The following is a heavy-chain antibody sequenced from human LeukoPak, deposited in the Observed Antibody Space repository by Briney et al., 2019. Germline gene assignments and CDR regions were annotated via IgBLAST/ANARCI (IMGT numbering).Heavy chain of an antibody. D-gene: IGHD6-19*01. V-gene: IGHV3-21*01. CDR3: AREVYSSGWSSFDY. CDR2: ISSSSSYI. CDR1: GFTFSSYS. J-gene: IGHJ4*02. Sequence: GGSLRLSCAASGFTFSSYSMNWVRQAPGKGLEWVSFISSSSSYIYYADSVKGRFTISRDNAKNTLYLQMNSLRAEDTAVYYCAREVYSSGWSSFDYWGQGTLVTVSS.